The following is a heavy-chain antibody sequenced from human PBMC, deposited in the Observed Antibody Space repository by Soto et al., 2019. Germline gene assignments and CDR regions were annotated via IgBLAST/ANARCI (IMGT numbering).Heavy chain of an antibody. CDR2: IYSGGST. D-gene: IGHD3-9*01. Sequence: GSLRLSCAASGFTVSSNYMSWVRQAPGKGLEWVSVIYSGGSTYYADSVKGRFTISRDNSKNTLYLQMNSLRAEDTAVYYCARDFSYYDILTGYSTFDYWGQGTLVTVSS. V-gene: IGHV3-66*01. CDR1: GFTVSSNY. CDR3: ARDFSYYDILTGYSTFDY. J-gene: IGHJ4*02.